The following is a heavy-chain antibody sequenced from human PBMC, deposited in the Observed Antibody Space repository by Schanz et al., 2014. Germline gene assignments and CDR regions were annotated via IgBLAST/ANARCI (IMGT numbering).Heavy chain of an antibody. V-gene: IGHV1-18*01. Sequence: QLVQSGAEAKRPAASATVSCKASGYTFTSYDFNWVRQAPGQGLQWMGWISPYTGNTNYAQNPQGRITLTTDTAASTAYMDLRSLRSDDAALYYCATMWGYCTATACQILEVLDVWGQGTMVTVSS. CDR3: ATMWGYCTATACQILEVLDV. CDR1: GYTFTSYD. CDR2: ISPYTGNT. D-gene: IGHD2-8*02. J-gene: IGHJ3*01.